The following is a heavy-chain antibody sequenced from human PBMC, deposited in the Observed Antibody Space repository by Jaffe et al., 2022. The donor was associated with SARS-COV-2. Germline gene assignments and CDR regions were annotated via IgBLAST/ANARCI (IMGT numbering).Heavy chain of an antibody. V-gene: IGHV3-49*03. CDR1: GFTFGDYA. Sequence: EVQLVESGGGLVQPGRSLRLSCTASGFTFGDYAMSWFRQAPGKGLEWVGFIRSKAYGGTTEYAASVKGRFTISRDDSKSIAYLQMNSLKTEDTAVYYCTRDGSGSYEIKGNWFDPWGQGTLVTVSS. CDR2: IRSKAYGGTT. J-gene: IGHJ5*02. D-gene: IGHD3-10*01. CDR3: TRDGSGSYEIKGNWFDP.